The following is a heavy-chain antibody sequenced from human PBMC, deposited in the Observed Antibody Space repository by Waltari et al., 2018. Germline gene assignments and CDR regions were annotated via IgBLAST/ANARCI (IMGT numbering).Heavy chain of an antibody. Sequence: HVQLQESGPGLVKPSETLSLTCTVSGDFLGDDHWTWIRQAPGKGLAWIAYLRNTGGTKGTPSFESRVTVSAVTSKKQFSLRLTSVTAADTAVYYCARLPTKYYDRLGWGFFDQWGQGILVTVSS. CDR1: GDFLGDDH. CDR3: ARLPTKYYDRLGWGFFDQ. D-gene: IGHD3-22*01. V-gene: IGHV4-59*08. J-gene: IGHJ4*02. CDR2: LRNTGGT.